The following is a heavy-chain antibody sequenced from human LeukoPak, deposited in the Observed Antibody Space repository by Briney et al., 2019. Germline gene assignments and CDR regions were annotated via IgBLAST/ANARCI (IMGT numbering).Heavy chain of an antibody. Sequence: GGSLRLSCAASGFTFSSYWMSWVRQAPGKGLEWVANIKQDGSEKYYVDSVKGRFTISRDNAKNSLYLQMNSLRAEDTAAYYCAREGYYGSGSYSYYFDYWGQGTLVTVSS. V-gene: IGHV3-7*03. CDR1: GFTFSSYW. CDR2: IKQDGSEK. D-gene: IGHD3-10*01. CDR3: AREGYYGSGSYSYYFDY. J-gene: IGHJ4*02.